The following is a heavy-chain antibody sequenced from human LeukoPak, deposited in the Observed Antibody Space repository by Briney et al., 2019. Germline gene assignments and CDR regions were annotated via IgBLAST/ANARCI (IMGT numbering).Heavy chain of an antibody. CDR2: ISYDGSTK. V-gene: IGHV3-30*03. J-gene: IGHJ4*02. CDR1: GFTFSNFG. Sequence: GGSLRLSCEASGFTFSNFGMHWVRQAPGKGLEWVAIISYDGSTKYYADSVKGRFSISRDNSKNTLYLQMNSLRVEDTVVYYCATPPTAYTSGSLGYWGQGTLVTVSS. CDR3: ATPPTAYTSGSLGY. D-gene: IGHD3-22*01.